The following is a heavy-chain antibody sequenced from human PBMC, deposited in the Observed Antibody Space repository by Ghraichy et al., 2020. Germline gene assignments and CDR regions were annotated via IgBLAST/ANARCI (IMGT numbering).Heavy chain of an antibody. D-gene: IGHD3-16*01. J-gene: IGHJ4*02. CDR3: AKGGRGRYYFDY. Sequence: GGSLRLSCVASGFTFSSYAMSWVRQAPGKGLEWVSAISGSGGSTYYADSVKGRFTISRDNSKNTLYLQMNSLRAEDTAVYYCAKGGRGRYYFDYWGQGTLVTVSS. V-gene: IGHV3-23*01. CDR2: ISGSGGST. CDR1: GFTFSSYA.